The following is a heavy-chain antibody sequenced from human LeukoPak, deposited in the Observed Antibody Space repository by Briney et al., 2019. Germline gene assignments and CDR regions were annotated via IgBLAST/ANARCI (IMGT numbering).Heavy chain of an antibody. CDR3: ARDGIYDSSGYLRL. V-gene: IGHV1-18*04. CDR2: ISAYSGKT. D-gene: IGHD3-22*01. Sequence: ASVKVTCKSSGYIFSSYGISWVRQTPGQGFVWMGWISAYSGKTNYAQKLQGRVTMTTDTSTSTAYMELRSLRSDDTAVYYCARDGIYDSSGYLRLWGQGTLVTVSS. J-gene: IGHJ4*02. CDR1: GYIFSSYG.